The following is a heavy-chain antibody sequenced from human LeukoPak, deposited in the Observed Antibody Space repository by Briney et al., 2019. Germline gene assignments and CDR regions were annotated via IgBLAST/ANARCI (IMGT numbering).Heavy chain of an antibody. Sequence: SETLSLTCSVSGGSISTFYWMWIPQPPGKGLEWIGYIYYSGSTNYNPSLKSRVTISVDTSKNQFSLNLSSLTAADTAVYYCARSATLFDYWGQGTLVTVSS. CDR2: IYYSGST. D-gene: IGHD2-15*01. CDR3: ARSATLFDY. CDR1: GGSISTFY. J-gene: IGHJ4*02. V-gene: IGHV4-59*01.